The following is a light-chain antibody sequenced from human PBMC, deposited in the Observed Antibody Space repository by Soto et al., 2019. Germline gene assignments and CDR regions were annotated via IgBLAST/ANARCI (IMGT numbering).Light chain of an antibody. J-gene: IGKJ2*01. CDR1: QSMSSSY. CDR3: QRYGSSYT. CDR2: AAS. Sequence: EIVLTQSPGTLSLSPGEGATLSCRASQSMSSSYLAWYQQKPGQAPRLLIYAASSRATGIPDRFSGSGSGTHFTLTISRLEPEDFAVYYCQRYGSSYTFGQGTKLEI. V-gene: IGKV3-20*01.